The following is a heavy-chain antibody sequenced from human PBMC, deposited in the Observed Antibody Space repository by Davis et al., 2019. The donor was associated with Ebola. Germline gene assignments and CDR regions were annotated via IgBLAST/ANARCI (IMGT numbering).Heavy chain of an antibody. V-gene: IGHV3-48*01. Sequence: PGGSLRLSCAASGFTFSSYSMSWVRQAPGKGLEWVSYISSSSSTIYYADSVKGRFTISRDNSKNTLYLQMNSLRAEDTAVYYCAKDCRRVAVAEGFDYWGQGTLVTVSS. CDR1: GFTFSSYS. D-gene: IGHD6-19*01. CDR3: AKDCRRVAVAEGFDY. CDR2: ISSSSSTI. J-gene: IGHJ4*02.